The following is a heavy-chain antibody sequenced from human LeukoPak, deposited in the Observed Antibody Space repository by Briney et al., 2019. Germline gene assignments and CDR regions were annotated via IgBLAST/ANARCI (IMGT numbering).Heavy chain of an antibody. Sequence: PSGTLSLTCAVSGGSISSSNWWSWVRQPPGKGLEWIGEIYHSGSTNYNLSLKSRATISVDKSKNQFSLKLSSVTAADTAVYYCARADSGSYLVYWGQGTLVTVSS. J-gene: IGHJ4*02. V-gene: IGHV4-4*02. CDR2: IYHSGST. CDR3: ARADSGSYLVY. CDR1: GGSISSSNW. D-gene: IGHD1-26*01.